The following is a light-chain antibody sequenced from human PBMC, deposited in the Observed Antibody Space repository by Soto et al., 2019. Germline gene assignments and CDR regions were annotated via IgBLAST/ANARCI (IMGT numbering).Light chain of an antibody. J-gene: IGKJ3*01. CDR3: QKYNSAPCT. CDR1: QGISNY. CDR2: AAS. V-gene: IGKV1-27*01. Sequence: DIQMTQSPSSLSASVGDRVTITCRASQGISNYLAWYQQKPGKVPKLLIYAASTLQSGGPARFSGSGSGTDFTLTISSLQPEDVATYYCQKYNSAPCTFGPGTKVDI.